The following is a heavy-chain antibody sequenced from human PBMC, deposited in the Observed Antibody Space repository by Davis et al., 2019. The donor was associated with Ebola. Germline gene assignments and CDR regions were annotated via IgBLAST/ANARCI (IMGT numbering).Heavy chain of an antibody. Sequence: AASVKVSCKASGYTFTSYDVNWVRQAPGQGLEWMGWMNPNSGNTGYAQKFQGRVTMTRDTSISTAYMELSSLRSEDAAVYYCAIKTRQQDYWGRGTLVTVSS. CDR1: GYTFTSYD. CDR2: MNPNSGNT. V-gene: IGHV1-8*01. CDR3: AIKTRQQDY. J-gene: IGHJ4*02. D-gene: IGHD6-13*01.